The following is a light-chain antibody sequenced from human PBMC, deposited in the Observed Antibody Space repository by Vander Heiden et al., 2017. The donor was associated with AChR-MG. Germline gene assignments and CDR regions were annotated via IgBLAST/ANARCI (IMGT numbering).Light chain of an antibody. CDR3: QQYKDFSPWT. CDR2: DAS. Sequence: DIQMTQSPSTLSASVGDRVTITCRASQTITTWLAWYQQKPGKAPKLLIYDASSLESGVPPRFSGSGSGTEFTLTISSLQPDDFAAYYCQQYKDFSPWTFGQRTKVEIK. CDR1: QTITTW. V-gene: IGKV1-5*01. J-gene: IGKJ1*01.